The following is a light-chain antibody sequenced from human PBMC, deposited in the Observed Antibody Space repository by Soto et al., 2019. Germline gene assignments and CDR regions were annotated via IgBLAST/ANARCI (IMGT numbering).Light chain of an antibody. CDR1: SNDVGGYNY. CDR2: DVN. CDR3: SSYTTSSLYV. J-gene: IGLJ1*01. V-gene: IGLV2-14*01. Sequence: QSVLTQPASVSGSPGQSITISCTGTSNDVGGYNYVSWYQQHPGKAPKVIIYDVNYRPSGVSDRFSGSKSGNTASLTISGLQAEDEADYYCSSYTTSSLYVFGTETKLTVL.